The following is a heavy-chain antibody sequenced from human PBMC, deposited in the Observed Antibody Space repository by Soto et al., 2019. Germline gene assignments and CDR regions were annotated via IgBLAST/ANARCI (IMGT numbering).Heavy chain of an antibody. CDR2: ISAYNDKT. J-gene: IGHJ4*02. CDR1: GYTFTSYG. V-gene: IGHV1-18*01. D-gene: IGHD3-16*01. CDR3: ARITGISKWTFDS. Sequence: QVQLVQSGAEVKKPGASVKVSCRASGYTFTSYGISWVRQAPGQGLEWMGWISAYNDKTTYAQKFQGRLTMTTDTSSNTAYMELRSLRYDDTAVYYCARITGISKWTFDSWGQGTLVTVSS.